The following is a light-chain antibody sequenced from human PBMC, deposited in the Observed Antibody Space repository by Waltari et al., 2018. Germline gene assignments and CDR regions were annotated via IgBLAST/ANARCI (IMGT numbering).Light chain of an antibody. CDR2: AAS. CDR3: LQYNSKPYS. J-gene: IGKJ2*03. V-gene: IGKV1-17*01. CDR1: QGISNY. Sequence: MTQSPSSLSASVGDRVTITCRASQGISNYLSWYQQKPGKPPKRLIYAASSLESGVPSRFSGSGSGTEFTLTINSLQPEDFAAYYCLQYNSKPYSFGQGTKVEIK.